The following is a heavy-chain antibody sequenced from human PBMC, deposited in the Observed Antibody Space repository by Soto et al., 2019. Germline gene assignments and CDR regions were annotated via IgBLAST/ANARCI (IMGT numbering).Heavy chain of an antibody. D-gene: IGHD6-13*01. CDR1: GVTFSSYS. CDR2: ISGSGGST. V-gene: IGHV3-23*01. Sequence: QPGGSLRLSLSASGVTFSSYSMSWVRQAPGKGLEWVSAISGSGGSTYYADSVKGRFTISRDNSKNTLYLQMNSLRAEDTAVYYCAKDLSSHPPGIAAAQGWFDPWGQGTLVTVSS. CDR3: AKDLSSHPPGIAAAQGWFDP. J-gene: IGHJ5*02.